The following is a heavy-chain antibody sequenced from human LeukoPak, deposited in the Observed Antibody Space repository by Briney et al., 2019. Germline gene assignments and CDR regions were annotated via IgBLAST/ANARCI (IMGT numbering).Heavy chain of an antibody. CDR1: GGSISSGDYS. CDR2: IYHSGST. D-gene: IGHD7-27*01. Sequence: SETLSLTCAVSGGSISSGDYSWSWIRQPPGKGLEWIGYIYHSGSTYYNPSLKSRVTISVDRSKNQFSLKLSSVTAADTAVYYCARAMVTGVYYFDYWGQGTLVTVSS. V-gene: IGHV4-30-2*01. CDR3: ARAMVTGVYYFDY. J-gene: IGHJ4*02.